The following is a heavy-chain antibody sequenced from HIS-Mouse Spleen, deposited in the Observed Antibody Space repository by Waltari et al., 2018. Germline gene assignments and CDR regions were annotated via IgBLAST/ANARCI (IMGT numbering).Heavy chain of an antibody. D-gene: IGHD3-3*01. V-gene: IGHV4-31*03. Sequence: QVQLQESGPGLVKPSQTLSLTCTVSGGSISSGGYYWSWIRQPPGKGLEWIGYIYYSGGTYYNPSLKSRGTRSGDTSKNQLSLKLSSVTAADTAVYYCARSPYYDFWSGYSDNWFDPWGQGTLVTVSS. J-gene: IGHJ5*02. CDR3: ARSPYYDFWSGYSDNWFDP. CDR1: GGSISSGGYY. CDR2: IYYSGGT.